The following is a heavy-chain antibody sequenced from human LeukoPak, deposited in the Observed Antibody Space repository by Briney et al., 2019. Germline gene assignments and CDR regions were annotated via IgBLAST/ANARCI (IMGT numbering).Heavy chain of an antibody. CDR2: ISYDGNEK. CDR3: ARGDRGTAAGNNWFNP. J-gene: IGHJ5*02. CDR1: GFSFSTTW. Sequence: GGSLRLSCAASGFSFSTTWMHWVRQTPGKGLEWVAVISYDGNEKYQVDSVKGRFTISRDNSKNTLYLQMNSLRVEDTAVYYCARGDRGTAAGNNWFNPWGQGTLVTVSS. D-gene: IGHD6-13*01. V-gene: IGHV3-30*03.